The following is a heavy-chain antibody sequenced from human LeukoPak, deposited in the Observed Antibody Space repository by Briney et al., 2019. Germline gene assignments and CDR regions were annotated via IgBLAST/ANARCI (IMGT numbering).Heavy chain of an antibody. V-gene: IGHV4-34*01. CDR3: ARERTPDAFDI. CDR1: GGSFSGYY. CDR2: INHSGST. J-gene: IGHJ3*02. Sequence: SETLSLTCAVYGGSFSGYYWSWIRQPPGKGLEWIGEINHSGSTNYNPSLKSRVTISVDTSKNQFSLKLSSVTAADTAVYYCARERTPDAFDIWGQGTMVTVSS.